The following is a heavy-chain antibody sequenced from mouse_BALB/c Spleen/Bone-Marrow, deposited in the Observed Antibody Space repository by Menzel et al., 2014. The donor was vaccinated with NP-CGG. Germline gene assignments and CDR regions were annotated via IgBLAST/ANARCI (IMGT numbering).Heavy chain of an antibody. CDR2: IDPANGNT. V-gene: IGHV14-3*02. CDR3: ANYYYGYYFDY. D-gene: IGHD1-1*01. J-gene: IGHJ2*01. Sequence: EVMLVESGAELVKPGASVKLSCTASGFNVXDTYMHWVKQRPEQGLEWIGRIDPANGNTKYDPKFQDKATITADTSSNTAYLQLSSLTSEDTAVYYCANYYYGYYFDYWGQGTTLTVSS. CDR1: GFNVXDTY.